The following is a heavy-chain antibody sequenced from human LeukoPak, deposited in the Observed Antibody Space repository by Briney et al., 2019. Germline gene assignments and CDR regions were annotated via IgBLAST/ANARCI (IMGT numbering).Heavy chain of an antibody. V-gene: IGHV3-48*03. D-gene: IGHD3-9*01. CDR3: ARASLRYFDWLLGTGMDV. CDR2: SSSSGSTI. J-gene: IGHJ6*04. CDR1: GFTFSSYE. Sequence: GGSLRLSCAASGFTFSSYEMNWVRQAPGKGLEWVSYSSSSGSTIYYADSVKGRFTISRDNAKNSLYLQMNSLRAEDTAVYYCARASLRYFDWLLGTGMDVWGKGTTVTVSS.